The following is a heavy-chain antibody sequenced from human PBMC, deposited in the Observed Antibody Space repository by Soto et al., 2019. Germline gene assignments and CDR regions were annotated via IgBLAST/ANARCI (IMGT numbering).Heavy chain of an antibody. D-gene: IGHD3-22*01. J-gene: IGHJ4*02. CDR1: GFTFSNYA. V-gene: IGHV3-23*01. CDR2: VSVSGAST. CDR3: AKGPYYYVSSGCYLGCNYFDY. Sequence: GGSLRLSCAASGFTFSNYAMNWVRQAPGKGLEWVSSVSVSGASTYSADSVQGRFTISRDNSKNTLYLQMNSLRAEDTAVYYCAKGPYYYVSSGCYLGCNYFDYWGLGTPVTVSS.